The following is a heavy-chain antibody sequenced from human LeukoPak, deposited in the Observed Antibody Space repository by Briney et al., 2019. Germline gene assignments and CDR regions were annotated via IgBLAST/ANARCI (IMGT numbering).Heavy chain of an antibody. J-gene: IGHJ4*02. Sequence: GGSLRLSCAASGFTVSNSYMNWVRQAPGKGLEWVSLIYSGGGTYYADSVKGRFTISRDNSKNTLYLQMNSLRAEDTAVHYCARNYYDSSAYYYFDYWGQGTLVTVSS. V-gene: IGHV3-66*01. CDR2: IYSGGGT. D-gene: IGHD3-22*01. CDR3: ARNYYDSSAYYYFDY. CDR1: GFTVSNSY.